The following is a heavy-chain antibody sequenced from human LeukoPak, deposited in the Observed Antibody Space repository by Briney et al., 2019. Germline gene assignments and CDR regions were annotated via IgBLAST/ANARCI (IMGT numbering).Heavy chain of an antibody. CDR2: ISSSSSYI. V-gene: IGHV3-21*01. CDR3: ARFALKTPPTD. J-gene: IGHJ4*02. CDR1: GFTFSTYG. Sequence: GGSLRLSCAASGFTFSTYGMNWVRQAPGKGLEWVSSISSSSSYIYYADSVKGRFTISRDNAKNSLYLQMNSLRAEDTAVYYCARFALKTPPTDWGQGTLVTVSS.